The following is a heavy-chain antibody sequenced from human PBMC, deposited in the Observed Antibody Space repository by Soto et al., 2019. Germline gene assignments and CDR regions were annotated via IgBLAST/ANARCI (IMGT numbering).Heavy chain of an antibody. J-gene: IGHJ3*02. D-gene: IGHD6-19*01. CDR2: MSGRGDST. Sequence: EVQLLESGGGLVQTGGSLRLSCVGSGFTFDAYAMSWVRQAPGKGLEWVSSMSGRGDSTYYAESVKGRFTISRDNSKNMLYLQMNSLRAEDTALYFCAKPGSGQWRCCGDFDIWGRGAMVTVSS. V-gene: IGHV3-23*01. CDR1: GFTFDAYA. CDR3: AKPGSGQWRCCGDFDI.